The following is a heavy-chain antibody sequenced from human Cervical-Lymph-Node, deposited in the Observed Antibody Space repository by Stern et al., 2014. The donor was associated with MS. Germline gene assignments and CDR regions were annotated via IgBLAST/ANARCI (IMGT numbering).Heavy chain of an antibody. Sequence: QLQLQESGPGLVKPSQTLSLTCTVSGGSISSGSYYWSWIRQPAGKGLEWIGRIYTSGSTNYNPPLKSRVTISVDTSKNQFSLKLSLVTAADTAVYYCARARIAVAGLAFDIWGQGTMVTVSS. CDR3: ARARIAVAGLAFDI. J-gene: IGHJ3*02. CDR2: IYTSGST. V-gene: IGHV4-61*02. CDR1: GGSISSGSYY. D-gene: IGHD6-19*01.